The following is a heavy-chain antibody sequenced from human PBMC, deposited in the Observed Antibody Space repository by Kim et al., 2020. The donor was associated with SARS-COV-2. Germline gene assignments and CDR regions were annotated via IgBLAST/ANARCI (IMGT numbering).Heavy chain of an antibody. CDR3: ARTPMDSSAARGVRFDY. CDR2: IYYSGST. CDR1: GGSISSSSYY. D-gene: IGHD6-19*01. J-gene: IGHJ4*02. Sequence: SETLSLTCTVSGGSISSSSYYWGWIRQPPGKGLEWIGSIYYSGSTYYNPSLKSRVTISVDTSKNQFSLKLSSVTAADTAVYYCARTPMDSSAARGVRFDYWGQGTLVTVSS. V-gene: IGHV4-39*01.